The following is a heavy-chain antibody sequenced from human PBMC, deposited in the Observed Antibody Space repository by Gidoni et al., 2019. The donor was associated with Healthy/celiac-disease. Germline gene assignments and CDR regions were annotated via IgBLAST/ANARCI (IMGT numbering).Heavy chain of an antibody. D-gene: IGHD4-17*01. J-gene: IGHJ4*02. CDR1: GYSFTSYW. V-gene: IGHV5-51*01. CDR3: ARASLRLGVWQKWYFDY. Sequence: EVQLVQSGAEVKKPGESLKIACKGSGYSFTSYWIGWVRQMPGKGLEWMGIIYPGDSDTRYSPSFQGQVTISADKSISTAYLQWSSLKASDTAMYYCARASLRLGVWQKWYFDYWGQGTLVTVSS. CDR2: IYPGDSDT.